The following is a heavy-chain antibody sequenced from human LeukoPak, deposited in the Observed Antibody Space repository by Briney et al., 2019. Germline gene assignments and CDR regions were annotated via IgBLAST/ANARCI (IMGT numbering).Heavy chain of an antibody. J-gene: IGHJ6*02. CDR3: ARDRPYYYDSSGYPNPYYYYGMDV. D-gene: IGHD3-22*01. V-gene: IGHV3-7*01. Sequence: GGSLRLSCAASGFTFSSYWMSWVRQAPGKGLEWVANIKQDGSEKYYVDSVKGRFTISRDNAKNSLYLQMNSLRAEDTAVYYCARDRPYYYDSSGYPNPYYYYGMDVWGQGTTVTVSS. CDR1: GFTFSSYW. CDR2: IKQDGSEK.